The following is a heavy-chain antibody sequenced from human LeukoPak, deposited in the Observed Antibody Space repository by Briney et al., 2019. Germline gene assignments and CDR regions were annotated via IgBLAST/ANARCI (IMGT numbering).Heavy chain of an antibody. D-gene: IGHD3-16*01. J-gene: IGHJ6*02. CDR3: ARGGLYYYYGMDV. CDR2: ISWNRGSI. V-gene: IGHV3-9*01. CDR1: GFTFDDYA. Sequence: GRSLRLSCAASGFTFDDYAMHWVRQAPGKGLEWASGISWNRGSIGYADSVKGRFTLSRDNAKNSLYLQMNSLRAEDTALYYCARGGLYYYYGMDVWGQGTTVTVSS.